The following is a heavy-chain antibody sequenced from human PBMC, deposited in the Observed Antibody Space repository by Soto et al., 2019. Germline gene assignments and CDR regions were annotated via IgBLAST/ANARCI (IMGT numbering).Heavy chain of an antibody. CDR1: GYSFTSYW. CDR2: IYPGDSDT. Sequence: GESLKISCKGSGYSFTSYWIGWVRQMPGKGLEWMGIIYPGDSDTRYSPSFQGQVTISADKSISTAYLQWSSLKASDTAMYYCARGIVVVPAAMEGYYFDYWGQGTLVTVSS. D-gene: IGHD2-2*01. J-gene: IGHJ4*02. CDR3: ARGIVVVPAAMEGYYFDY. V-gene: IGHV5-51*01.